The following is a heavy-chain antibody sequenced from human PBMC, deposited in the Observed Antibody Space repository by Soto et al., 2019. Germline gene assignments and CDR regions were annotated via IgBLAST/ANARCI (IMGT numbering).Heavy chain of an antibody. CDR1: GFPFGENA. CDR2: ISGSGATT. V-gene: IGHV3-23*01. Sequence: GGSLRLSCAASGFPFGENAMSWVRQAPGKGLEWVSGISGSGATTYYADSVRGRFTISRDNSKNTLYLQMKSLRAEDSASYYCAKEDTSSGSLDYWGQGALVTVSS. J-gene: IGHJ4*02. D-gene: IGHD6-19*01. CDR3: AKEDTSSGSLDY.